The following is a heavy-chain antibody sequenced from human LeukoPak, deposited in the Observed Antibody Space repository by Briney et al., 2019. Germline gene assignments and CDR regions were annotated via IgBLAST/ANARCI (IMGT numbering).Heavy chain of an antibody. V-gene: IGHV3-23*01. Sequence: GGSLRLSCVASGFTFGNKAMSWVRQAPGMGLEWVTSTTQSGESSGYADSVKGRFTISRDNSKNTLFLQMDSLRVEDTAIYYCARESGGDWGYFDDWGQGTLVTVSS. D-gene: IGHD2-21*02. J-gene: IGHJ4*02. CDR1: GFTFGNKA. CDR3: ARESGGDWGYFDD. CDR2: TTQSGESS.